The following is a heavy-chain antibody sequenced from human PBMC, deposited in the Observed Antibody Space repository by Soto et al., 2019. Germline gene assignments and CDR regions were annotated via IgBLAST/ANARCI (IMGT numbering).Heavy chain of an antibody. CDR3: ARGREYSSVQIAY. D-gene: IGHD6-19*01. CDR1: GGSISSGDYY. V-gene: IGHV4-39*01. CDR2: VYYSGNT. J-gene: IGHJ4*02. Sequence: PSETLSLTCTVSGGSISSGDYYWSWIRQPPGKGLEWIGSVYYSGNTYYGPSLKSRVTLSVDTSKNQFSVKLRSVTAADTAVYYCARGREYSSVQIAYWGQGTLVTVSS.